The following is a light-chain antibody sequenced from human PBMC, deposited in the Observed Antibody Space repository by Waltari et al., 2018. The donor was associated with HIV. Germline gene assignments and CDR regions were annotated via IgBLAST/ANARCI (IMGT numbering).Light chain of an antibody. Sequence: QSALTQPRSVSGSPGQSVTISCAGTRSDVGSYNYVSWYHHPPAKAPKLLIYDGTKQSSGVPARFSGSRSGNTASLTISGLQPEDGADYFCFSYADNRIHLIGGGTKLTVL. CDR3: FSYADNRIHL. CDR1: RSDVGSYNY. J-gene: IGLJ2*01. CDR2: DGT. V-gene: IGLV2-11*01.